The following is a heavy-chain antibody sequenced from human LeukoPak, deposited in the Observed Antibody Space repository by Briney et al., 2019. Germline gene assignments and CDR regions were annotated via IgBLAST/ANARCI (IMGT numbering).Heavy chain of an antibody. CDR2: INPSGGST. J-gene: IGHJ4*02. Sequence: ASVKVSCKASGYTFTSYYMHWVRQAPGQGLEWMGIINPSGGSTSYAQKFQGRVTMTRDMSTSTVYMELSSLRSEDTAVYYCARALVGATLGYWGQGTLVTVSS. D-gene: IGHD1-26*01. V-gene: IGHV1-46*01. CDR3: ARALVGATLGY. CDR1: GYTFTSYY.